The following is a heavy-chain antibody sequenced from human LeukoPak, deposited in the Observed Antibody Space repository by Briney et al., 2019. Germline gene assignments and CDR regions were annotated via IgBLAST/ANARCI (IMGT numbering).Heavy chain of an antibody. CDR2: MNPNSGNT. Sequence: GASVKVSCKASGYTFTSYDINWVRQATGQGLEWMGWMNPNSGNTGYAHKFQGRVTMTRSTSISTAYMELSSLRSEDTAVYYCARSSSSGWLYYYYYGMDVWGQGTTVTVSS. J-gene: IGHJ6*02. D-gene: IGHD6-19*01. V-gene: IGHV1-8*01. CDR1: GYTFTSYD. CDR3: ARSSSSGWLYYYYYGMDV.